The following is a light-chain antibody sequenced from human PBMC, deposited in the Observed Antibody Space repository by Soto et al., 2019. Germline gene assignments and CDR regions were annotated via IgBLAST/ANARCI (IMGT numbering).Light chain of an antibody. CDR2: QVT. V-gene: IGLV2-14*01. Sequence: QSVLTQPASVSGSLGQSITISCTGTTRDIAGYNYISWYQQLPGKAPKLMIYQVTIPPSGISNRFSGSKSGNTASLTISGLQAEDEADYYCTAFSSSTSLDVFGTGTKLTVL. J-gene: IGLJ1*01. CDR1: TRDIAGYNY. CDR3: TAFSSSTSLDV.